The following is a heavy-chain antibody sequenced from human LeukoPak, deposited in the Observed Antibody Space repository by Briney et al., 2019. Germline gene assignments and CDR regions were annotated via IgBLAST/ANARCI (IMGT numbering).Heavy chain of an antibody. CDR2: ISAYNGNT. D-gene: IGHD3-22*01. J-gene: IGHJ4*02. CDR3: ATELRSGYFDY. V-gene: IGHV1-18*01. CDR1: GYTFTSYG. Sequence: ASVKVSCKASGYTFTSYGISWVRQAPGQGLEWMGWISAYNGNTNYAQKLQGRVTMTTDTSTSTAYMELSSLRSEDTAVYYCATELRSGYFDYWGQGTLVTVSS.